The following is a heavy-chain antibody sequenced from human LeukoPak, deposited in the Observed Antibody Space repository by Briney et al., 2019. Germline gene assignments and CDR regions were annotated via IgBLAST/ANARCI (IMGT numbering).Heavy chain of an antibody. J-gene: IGHJ4*02. CDR2: IKQDGSEK. Sequence: GGSLRLSCAASGFTFSSYWMSWVRQAPGKGLEWVANIKQDGSEKYYVDSVKGRFTTSRDNAKNSLYLQMNSLRAEDTAVYYCARDGSSGWTWYFDYWGQGTLVTVSS. V-gene: IGHV3-7*01. D-gene: IGHD6-19*01. CDR3: ARDGSSGWTWYFDY. CDR1: GFTFSSYW.